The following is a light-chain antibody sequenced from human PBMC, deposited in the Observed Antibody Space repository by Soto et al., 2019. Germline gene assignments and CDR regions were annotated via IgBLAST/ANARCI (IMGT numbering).Light chain of an antibody. CDR1: QSVSSN. CDR3: HQDNNWPPLT. V-gene: IGKV3-15*01. CDR2: DAS. J-gene: IGKJ4*01. Sequence: EIVMTQSPATLSVSPGERATLSCRVSQSVSSNLACYPNKPGQAPRLRIYDASTRATGIPARFSGNGSGTGSTITSSSMQSEDFAGYYCHQDNNWPPLTFGGGTKVGIK.